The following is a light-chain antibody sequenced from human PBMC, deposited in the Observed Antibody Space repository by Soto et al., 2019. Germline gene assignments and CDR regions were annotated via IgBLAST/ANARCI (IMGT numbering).Light chain of an antibody. CDR2: DAS. CDR1: QSVSSY. J-gene: IGKJ1*01. V-gene: IGKV3-11*01. CDR3: QQYGSSPQT. Sequence: EIVLTQSPATLSLSPGERATLSCRASQSVSSYLAWYQQKPGQAPRLLIYDASNRATGIPARFSGSGSGTDFTLTIRSLEPEDFAVYYCQQYGSSPQTFGQGTKVEIK.